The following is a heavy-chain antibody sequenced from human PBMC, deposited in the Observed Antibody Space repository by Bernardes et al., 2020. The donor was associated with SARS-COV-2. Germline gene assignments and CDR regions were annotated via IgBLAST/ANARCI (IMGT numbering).Heavy chain of an antibody. V-gene: IGHV3-30*18. CDR2: ISYDGSNK. D-gene: IGHD1-26*01. J-gene: IGHJ4*02. CDR3: AKGPWYSGSYPYYFDY. Sequence: GGSLRLSCAASGFTFSSYGMHWVRQGPGKGLEWVAVISYDGSNKYYADSVKGRFTISRDNSKNTLYLQMNSLRAEDTAVYYCAKGPWYSGSYPYYFDYWGQGTLVTVSS. CDR1: GFTFSSYG.